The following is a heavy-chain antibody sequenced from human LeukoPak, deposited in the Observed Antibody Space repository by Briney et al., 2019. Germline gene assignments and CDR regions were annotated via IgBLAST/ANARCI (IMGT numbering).Heavy chain of an antibody. D-gene: IGHD5-24*01. V-gene: IGHV3-48*03. CDR3: ARDRRRDGNNYLDY. CDR1: GFTFSSYE. J-gene: IGHJ4*02. Sequence: GGPLRLSCAASGFTFSSYEMNWVRQAPAKGLEWVSYISSSGSTKYYADSVKGRFTISRDNAKDSLYLQMNSLRAEDTALYYCARDRRRDGNNYLDYWGQGTLVTVSS. CDR2: ISSSGSTK.